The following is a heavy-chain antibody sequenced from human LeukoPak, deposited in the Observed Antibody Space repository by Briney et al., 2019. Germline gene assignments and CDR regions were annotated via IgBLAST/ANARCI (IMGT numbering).Heavy chain of an antibody. V-gene: IGHV3-23*01. D-gene: IGHD3-22*01. Sequence: QPGGSLRLSCAASGFTFSSYAMSWVRQAPGKGLEWVSVISGSGGSTYYADSVKGRFTISRDNSKNTLYLQMNSLRAEDTAVYYCAKADYDSSGYYDDWGQGTLVTVSS. CDR2: ISGSGGST. CDR1: GFTFSSYA. J-gene: IGHJ4*02. CDR3: AKADYDSSGYYDD.